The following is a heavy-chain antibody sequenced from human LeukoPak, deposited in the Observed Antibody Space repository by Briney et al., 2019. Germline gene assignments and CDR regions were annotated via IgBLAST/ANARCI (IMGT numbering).Heavy chain of an antibody. Sequence: SETLSLTCTVSGGSISSYYWSWIRQPPGKGLEWIGYIYYSGSTNYNPSLKSRVTISVDTSKNQFSLKLSSVTAADTAVYYCARDGSSPDRGFNPWGQGTLVTVSS. CDR2: IYYSGST. J-gene: IGHJ5*02. D-gene: IGHD6-13*01. V-gene: IGHV4-59*01. CDR3: ARDGSSPDRGFNP. CDR1: GGSISSYY.